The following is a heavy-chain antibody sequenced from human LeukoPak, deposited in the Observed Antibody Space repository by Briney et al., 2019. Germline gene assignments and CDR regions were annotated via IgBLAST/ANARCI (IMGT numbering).Heavy chain of an antibody. D-gene: IGHD5-12*01. CDR2: IYYSGST. Sequence: SETLSLTCTVSGGSISSYYWSWIRQPPGKGLEWIGYIYYSGSTNYNPSLKSRVTISVDTSKNQFSLKLSAVTAADTAVYYCARHSGYRDDYYAMDAWGQGTTVTVSS. CDR3: ARHSGYRDDYYAMDA. J-gene: IGHJ6*02. CDR1: GGSISSYY. V-gene: IGHV4-59*08.